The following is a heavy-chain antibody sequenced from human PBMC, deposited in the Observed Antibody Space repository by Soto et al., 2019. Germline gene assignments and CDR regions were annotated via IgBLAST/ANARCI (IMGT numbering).Heavy chain of an antibody. Sequence: TLSLTCTVSGDSITSYNWNWLRQPPGKALEWIGYVYSSGSTNYNPSLKSRVTISVDTSRNQFSLKVNSVTAADTAVYYCARRAVVAVTGSLDNWLDPRGQGILVTVSS. D-gene: IGHD2-21*01. CDR1: GDSITSYN. CDR3: ARRAVVAVTGSLDNWLDP. V-gene: IGHV4-59*01. J-gene: IGHJ5*02. CDR2: VYSSGST.